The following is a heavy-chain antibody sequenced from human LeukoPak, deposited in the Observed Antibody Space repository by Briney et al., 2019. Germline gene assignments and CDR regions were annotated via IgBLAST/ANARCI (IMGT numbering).Heavy chain of an antibody. Sequence: GGSLRLSCVASGFTFTNYWMTWVRQAPGKGLEWVANMKQDGREKYYVDSVKGRFTISRDNAKNSLYLQTNSLRDEDTAVYYCAGRSWSHWGQGTLVTVSS. CDR3: AGRSWSH. V-gene: IGHV3-7*01. CDR1: GFTFTNYW. J-gene: IGHJ4*02. D-gene: IGHD6-13*01. CDR2: MKQDGREK.